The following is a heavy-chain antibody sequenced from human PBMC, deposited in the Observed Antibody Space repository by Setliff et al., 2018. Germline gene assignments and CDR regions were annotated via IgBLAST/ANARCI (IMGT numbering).Heavy chain of an antibody. D-gene: IGHD1-26*01. CDR2: IFYNGAT. CDR3: ARTLPTYCRDGPCKVGALDI. J-gene: IGHJ3*02. V-gene: IGHV4-59*11. CDR1: VVSFKSHY. Sequence: SETLSLTCSVSVVSFKSHYWSWIRQSPGKGLEWIGYIFYNGATDYNPSFKSRVAMPVDPSKNQFSLRVTSVTAADTAVYYCARTLPTYCRDGPCKVGALDIWGQGTMVTVSS.